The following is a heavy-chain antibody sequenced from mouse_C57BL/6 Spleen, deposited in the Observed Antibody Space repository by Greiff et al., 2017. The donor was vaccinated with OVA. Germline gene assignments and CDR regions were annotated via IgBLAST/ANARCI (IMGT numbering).Heavy chain of an antibody. Sequence: VQLKESGPELVKPGASVKIPCKASGYTFTDYNMDWVKQSPGKSLEWIGDINPNNGGTIYNQKFKGKATLTVDKSSSTAYMELRSLTSEDTAVYDGARDDYYGSRYFDVWGTGTTVTVSS. J-gene: IGHJ1*03. CDR3: ARDDYYGSRYFDV. D-gene: IGHD1-1*01. CDR1: GYTFTDYN. V-gene: IGHV1-18*01. CDR2: INPNNGGT.